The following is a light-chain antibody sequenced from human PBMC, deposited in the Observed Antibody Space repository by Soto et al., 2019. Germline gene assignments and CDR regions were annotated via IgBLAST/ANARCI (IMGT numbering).Light chain of an antibody. J-gene: IGKJ1*01. CDR3: QQYVRSPWT. CDR2: GAS. Sequence: EIVLTQSPGTLSLSPGERATLSCMASQSVSSSYLAWYQQKGGQAPRLLIYGASSRATGIPDRFSGSGSGTDFTLTISRLEPEDFAVYYCQQYVRSPWTFGQGTKVEIK. V-gene: IGKV3-20*01. CDR1: QSVSSSY.